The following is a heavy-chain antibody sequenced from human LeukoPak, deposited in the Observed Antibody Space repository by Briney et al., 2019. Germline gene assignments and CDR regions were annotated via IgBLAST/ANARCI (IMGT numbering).Heavy chain of an antibody. CDR3: ARGDCSSTSCYRSLPAYYYMDV. CDR2: IIPIFGTA. CDR1: GGTFSSYA. Sequence: ASVKVSCKASGGTFSSYAISWVRQAPGQGLEWMGGIIPIFGTANYAQKFQGRVTITTDESTSTAYMELSSLRSEDTAVYYCARGDCSSTSCYRSLPAYYYMDVWGKGTTVTVSS. D-gene: IGHD2-2*02. V-gene: IGHV1-69*05. J-gene: IGHJ6*03.